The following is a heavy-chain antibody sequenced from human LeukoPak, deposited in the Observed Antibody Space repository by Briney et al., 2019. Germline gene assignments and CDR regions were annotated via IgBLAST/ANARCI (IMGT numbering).Heavy chain of an antibody. Sequence: GGSLRLSCAASGFTFSSYSMNWVRQAPGEGLEWVSSISSSSSYIYYADSVKGRFTISRDNAKNSLSLQMNSLGAEDTAVYYCARVRGDYGFLSDYWGQGTLVTVSS. CDR1: GFTFSSYS. CDR3: ARVRGDYGFLSDY. V-gene: IGHV3-21*01. J-gene: IGHJ4*02. D-gene: IGHD3-3*01. CDR2: ISSSSSYI.